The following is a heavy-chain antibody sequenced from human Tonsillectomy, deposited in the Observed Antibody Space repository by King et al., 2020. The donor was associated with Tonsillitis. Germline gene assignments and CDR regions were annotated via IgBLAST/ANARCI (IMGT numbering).Heavy chain of an antibody. J-gene: IGHJ4*02. CDR1: GFTFSRYA. CDR3: AKYLDFWSGYPPPQFDY. CDR2: MSYDGSKK. D-gene: IGHD3-3*02. V-gene: IGHV3-30*18. Sequence: VQLVESGGGVVQPGRSLRLSCAASGFTFSRYAMHWVRQAPGKGLEGVAVMSYDGSKKYYADSVKGRFTISRDNSNNTLYLQMNSLGAEDTAVYYCAKYLDFWSGYPPPQFDYWGQGTLVTVSS.